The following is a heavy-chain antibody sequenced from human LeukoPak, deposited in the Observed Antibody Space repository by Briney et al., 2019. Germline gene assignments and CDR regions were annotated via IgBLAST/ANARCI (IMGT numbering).Heavy chain of an antibody. CDR3: ARGGYSSSYFWVY. J-gene: IGHJ4*02. CDR2: ISSSSSYI. D-gene: IGHD6-13*01. Sequence: GGSLRLSCAASGFTFSSYSMNWVRQAPGKGLEWVSSISSSSSYIYYADSVKSRFTISRDNAKNSLYLQMNSLRAEDTAIYYCARGGYSSSYFWVYWGQGTLVTVSS. V-gene: IGHV3-21*01. CDR1: GFTFSSYS.